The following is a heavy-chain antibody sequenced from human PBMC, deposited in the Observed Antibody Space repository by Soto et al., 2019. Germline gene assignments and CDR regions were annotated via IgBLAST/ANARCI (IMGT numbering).Heavy chain of an antibody. CDR1: GFTFSSYA. Sequence: EVQLLESGGGLVQPGGSLRLSCAASGFTFSSYAMSWVRQAPGKGLEWVSAISGSGGSTYYADSVKGRFTIARDNSKSMLYLQLNSLSAEDTAVYYCAKGGSGVLRLDAFDFWGRGTMVTVSS. V-gene: IGHV3-23*01. CDR2: ISGSGGST. D-gene: IGHD1-26*01. CDR3: AKGGSGVLRLDAFDF. J-gene: IGHJ3*01.